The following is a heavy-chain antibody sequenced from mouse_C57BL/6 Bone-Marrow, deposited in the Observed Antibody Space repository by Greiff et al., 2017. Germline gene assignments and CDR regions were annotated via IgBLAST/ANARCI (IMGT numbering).Heavy chain of an antibody. J-gene: IGHJ4*01. CDR2: IYPGDGDT. V-gene: IGHV1-82*01. Sequence: QVQLQQSGPELVKPGASVKISCKASGYAFSSSWMNWVKKRPGKGLEWIGRIYPGDGDTNYNGKLKGKATLTADKYSSTAYMQLSSLTSEDSAVYFCAIEVIYYGISDKAMDYWGQGTSVTVSS. CDR1: GYAFSSSW. CDR3: AIEVIYYGISDKAMDY. D-gene: IGHD1-1*01.